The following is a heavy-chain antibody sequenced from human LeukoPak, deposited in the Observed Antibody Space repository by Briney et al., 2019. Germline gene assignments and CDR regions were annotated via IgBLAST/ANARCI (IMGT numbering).Heavy chain of an antibody. CDR2: VGTNGDNT. Sequence: PGGSLRLSCSASGFXFSSYAMFWVRQAPGKGLEYVSAVGTNGDNTYYADSVKGRFAISRDNSKNTLYLQMSSLRPEDTAVYYCVEDRTMDYWGQGTLVTVSS. V-gene: IGHV3-64D*06. CDR1: GFXFSSYA. CDR3: VEDRTMDY. D-gene: IGHD4/OR15-4a*01. J-gene: IGHJ4*02.